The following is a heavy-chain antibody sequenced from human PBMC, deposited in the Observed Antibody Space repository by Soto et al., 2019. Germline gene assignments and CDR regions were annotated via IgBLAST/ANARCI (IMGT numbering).Heavy chain of an antibody. CDR2: ISGSGGST. CDR3: AKVSMVTLQKRDMVRGVIPDY. V-gene: IGHV3-23*01. J-gene: IGHJ4*02. D-gene: IGHD3-10*01. CDR1: GFTFSSYA. Sequence: GGSLRLSCAASGFTFSSYAMSWVRQAPGKGLEWVSAISGSGGSTYYADSVKGRFTISRDNSKNTLYLQMNSLRAEDTAVYYCAKVSMVTLQKRDMVRGVIPDYWGQGTLVTVSS.